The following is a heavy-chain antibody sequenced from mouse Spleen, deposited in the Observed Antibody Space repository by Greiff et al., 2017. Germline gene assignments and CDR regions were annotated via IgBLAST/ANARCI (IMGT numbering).Heavy chain of an antibody. CDR3: ARSSFITTVVDGYFDY. D-gene: IGHD1-1*01. CDR1: GYTFTGYW. CDR2: ILPGSGST. Sequence: VQLQQSGAELMKPGASVKLSCKATGYTFTGYWIEWVKQRPGHGLEWIGEILPGSGSTNYNEKFKGKATFTADTSSNTAYMQLSSLTTEDSAIYYCARSSFITTVVDGYFDYWGQGTTLTVSS. J-gene: IGHJ2*01. V-gene: IGHV1-9*01.